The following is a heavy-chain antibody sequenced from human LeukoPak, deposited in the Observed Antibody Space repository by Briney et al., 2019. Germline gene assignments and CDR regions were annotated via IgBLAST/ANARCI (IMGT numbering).Heavy chain of an antibody. CDR1: GFTFSSYA. CDR3: AKKYYYDSSGADFDY. Sequence: PGGSLRLSCAASGFTFSSYAMSWVRQAPGKGLEWVSAISGSGGSTYYADSVKGRVTISRDNSKNTLYLQMNSLRAEDTAVYYCAKKYYYDSSGADFDYWGQGTLVTVSS. CDR2: ISGSGGST. V-gene: IGHV3-23*01. D-gene: IGHD3-22*01. J-gene: IGHJ4*02.